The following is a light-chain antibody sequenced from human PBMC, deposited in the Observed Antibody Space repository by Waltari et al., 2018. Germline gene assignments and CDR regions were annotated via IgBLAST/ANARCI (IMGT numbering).Light chain of an antibody. V-gene: IGLV2-14*02. CDR1: NSDIGTFNL. J-gene: IGLJ3*02. CDR2: EVK. Sequence: QSALTQPASVSGSPGQSITISCTVSNSDIGTFNLVSWYEQHPGKAPKLIMYEVKNRPSGVSERSSGSKSDNTAALTSSGLQHEDEATYFCSSYGASMTLLFGGGTRVTVL. CDR3: SSYGASMTLL.